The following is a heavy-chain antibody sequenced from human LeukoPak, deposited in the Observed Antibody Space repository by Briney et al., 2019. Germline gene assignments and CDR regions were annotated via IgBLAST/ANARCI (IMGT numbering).Heavy chain of an antibody. V-gene: IGHV4-59*11. D-gene: IGHD3-16*01. CDR1: GGSISGHY. Sequence: PSETLSLTCTVSGGSISGHYWTWIRQPPGKGLEWIGQIHYSGRPDYNPSLKSRVTRSVVTSKNQLSLKVTSVTGADTAVYYCARFGVDYDMDVWGQGTTVTVSS. CDR2: IHYSGRP. CDR3: ARFGVDYDMDV. J-gene: IGHJ6*02.